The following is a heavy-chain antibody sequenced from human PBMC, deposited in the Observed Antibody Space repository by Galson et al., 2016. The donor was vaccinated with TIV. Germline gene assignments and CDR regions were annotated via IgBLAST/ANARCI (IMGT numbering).Heavy chain of an antibody. V-gene: IGHV3-33*01. CDR2: IWYDGTNT. J-gene: IGHJ4*02. CDR3: ARAPDYGGNFGGTGETHSYYFHY. CDR1: GFTFSSLG. Sequence: SLRLSCAASGFTFSSLGMHWVRQAPGKGLEWVALIWYDGTNTYYADSVKGRFTISRDNSKNTLYVQINSLRAEDTAVYYCARAPDYGGNFGGTGETHSYYFHYWGQGTLVTVSS. D-gene: IGHD4-23*01.